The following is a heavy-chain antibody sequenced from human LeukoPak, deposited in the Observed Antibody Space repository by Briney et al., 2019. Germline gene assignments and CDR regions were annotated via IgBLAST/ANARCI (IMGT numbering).Heavy chain of an antibody. V-gene: IGHV3-11*01. J-gene: IGHJ4*02. CDR3: ARRKRSFDY. CDR2: ISSSGSTT. CDR1: GFTFSDSY. Sequence: GGSLRLSCAAAGFTFSDSYMGWIRQAPGKGLEWVSYISSSGSTTYYADSVKGRFTISRDNAKNSLFLQMNSLRAEDTAVYYCARRKRSFDYWGQGTLVTVSS. D-gene: IGHD6-6*01.